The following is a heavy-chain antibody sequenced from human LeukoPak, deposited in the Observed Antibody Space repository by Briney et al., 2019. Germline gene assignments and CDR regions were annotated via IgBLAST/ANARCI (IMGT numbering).Heavy chain of an antibody. V-gene: IGHV4-4*07. D-gene: IGHD5-18*01. CDR1: GASISPYY. CDR3: TRGNDSRLDY. Sequence: KASETLSLTCTVSGASISPYYLSWIRQPAGKGLEWIGRIYNSGYTNYNPSLESRVYMSLDASRNEFSLMQSSVTAADTDLYDCTRGNDSRLDYWGQGILVTVSS. J-gene: IGHJ4*02. CDR2: IYNSGYT.